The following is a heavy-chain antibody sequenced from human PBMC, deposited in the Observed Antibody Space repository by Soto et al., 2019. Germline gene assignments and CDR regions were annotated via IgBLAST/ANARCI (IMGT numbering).Heavy chain of an antibody. CDR2: ISSSSSTI. CDR3: ARDLRYDSSAQTFDY. J-gene: IGHJ4*02. V-gene: IGHV3-48*02. CDR1: GFTFSSYS. Sequence: PGGSLRLSCAASGFTFSSYSMNWVRQAPGKGLEWVSYISSSSSTIYYADSVKGRFTISRDNAKNSLYLQMNSLRDEDTAVYYCARDLRYDSSAQTFDYWGQGTLVTVSS. D-gene: IGHD3-22*01.